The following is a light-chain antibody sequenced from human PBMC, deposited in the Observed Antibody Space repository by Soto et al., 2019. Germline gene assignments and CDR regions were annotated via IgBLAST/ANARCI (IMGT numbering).Light chain of an antibody. CDR2: DTS. CDR3: QPYNNWPLT. CDR1: QGIGDT. J-gene: IGKJ4*02. V-gene: IGKV3-15*01. Sequence: EVVLRQSPATLSVSPGAGATLSCRASQGIGDTLAWYQHKPGQTHRLLIYDTSTRATGVPTRFSGSRSGAEFTLTINRLQSEDFAVYYCQPYNNWPLTCGGGTKVDIK.